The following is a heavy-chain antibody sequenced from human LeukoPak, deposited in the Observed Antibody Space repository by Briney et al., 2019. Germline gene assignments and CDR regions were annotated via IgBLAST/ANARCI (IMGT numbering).Heavy chain of an antibody. V-gene: IGHV1-69*13. Sequence: ASVKVSCKASGGTFSSYAISWVRQAPGQGLEWMGGIIPIFGTANYAQKFQGRVTITADESTSTAYMELSSLRSEDTAVYYCARIGSYAPGYFDYWGQGTLVTVSS. CDR2: IIPIFGTA. J-gene: IGHJ4*02. D-gene: IGHD2-2*01. CDR3: ARIGSYAPGYFDY. CDR1: GGTFSSYA.